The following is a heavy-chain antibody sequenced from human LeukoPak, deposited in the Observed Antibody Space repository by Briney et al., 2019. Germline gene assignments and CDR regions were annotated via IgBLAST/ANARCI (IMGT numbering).Heavy chain of an antibody. CDR2: IFPSGGEI. CDR1: GFTFSTFA. D-gene: IGHD5-18*01. J-gene: IGHJ4*02. CDR3: ATYRQVLLPFES. Sequence: GGSLRLSCAASGFTFSTFAMIWVRQPPGKGLEWVSSIFPSGGEINYADSVRGRFTISRDNSKSTLSLQMNSLRVEDTAIYYCATYRQVLLPFESWGQGTLVTVSS. V-gene: IGHV3-23*01.